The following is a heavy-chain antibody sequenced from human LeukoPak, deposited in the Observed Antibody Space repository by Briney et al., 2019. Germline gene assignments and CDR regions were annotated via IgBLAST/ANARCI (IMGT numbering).Heavy chain of an antibody. CDR1: GFTFSSYA. D-gene: IGHD2-2*01. V-gene: IGHV3-30-3*01. Sequence: GGSLRLSCAASGFTFSSYAMHWVRQAPGKGLEWVAVISYDGSNKYYADSVKGRFTISRDNSKNTLYLQMNSLRAEDTAVYYCTTGLEDIVVVPAAPPRVRGDYWGQGTLVTVSS. CDR2: ISYDGSNK. J-gene: IGHJ4*02. CDR3: TTGLEDIVVVPAAPPRVRGDY.